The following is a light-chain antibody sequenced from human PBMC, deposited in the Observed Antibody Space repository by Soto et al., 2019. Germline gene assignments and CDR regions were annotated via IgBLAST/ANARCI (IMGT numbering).Light chain of an antibody. J-gene: IGKJ5*01. CDR1: ESISSY. V-gene: IGKV1-39*01. CDR2: GAS. CDR3: QQSYSSPPIT. Sequence: DIQMTQSPSSLSASVGDRDTNTCRASESISSYLNWYQQKSGKAPRLLIYGASSLQSGVPSRFSGSGSGTHFTLTISSLQPEDFATYYCQQSYSSPPITFGQGTRLEIK.